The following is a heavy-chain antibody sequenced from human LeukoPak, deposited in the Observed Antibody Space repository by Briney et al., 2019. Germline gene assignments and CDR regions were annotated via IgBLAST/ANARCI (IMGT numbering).Heavy chain of an antibody. J-gene: IGHJ6*02. CDR3: ARERIGRQFKKGGNIAAAGTVMDV. CDR2: INHSGST. CDR1: GGSFSGYY. D-gene: IGHD6-13*01. Sequence: SETLSLTCAVYGGSFSGYYWSSIRQPPGKGLEWTGEINHSGSTNYNPSLKSRVTISVDTSKNQFSLKLSSVTAADTAVYYCARERIGRQFKKGGNIAAAGTVMDVWGQGTTVTVSS. V-gene: IGHV4-34*01.